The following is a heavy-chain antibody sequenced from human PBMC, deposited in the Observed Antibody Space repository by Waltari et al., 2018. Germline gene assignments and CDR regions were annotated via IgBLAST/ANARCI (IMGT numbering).Heavy chain of an antibody. Sequence: QVQLQQWGAGLLKPSETLSLTCAVYGGSFSGYYWSWIRQPPGKGLEWIGEINHSGSTNYNPSIKSRVTISVDTSKNQFSLKLSSVTAAETAVYYCARDVGARGSSEDYWGQGTLVTVSS. CDR1: GGSFSGYY. CDR3: ARDVGARGSSEDY. V-gene: IGHV4-34*01. D-gene: IGHD1-26*01. CDR2: INHSGST. J-gene: IGHJ4*02.